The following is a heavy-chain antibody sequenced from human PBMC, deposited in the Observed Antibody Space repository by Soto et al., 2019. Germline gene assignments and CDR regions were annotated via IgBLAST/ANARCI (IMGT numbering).Heavy chain of an antibody. CDR2: INPNSGDT. J-gene: IGHJ4*02. D-gene: IGHD5-12*01. Sequence: QVQLVQSGAEVKKPGASVKVSCKASGYKFTDYYIHWLRQAPGQEPEWMGWINPNSGDTKYVQNFQGWVTMTSDTSISTSHMALSRLRYNETAVYYWAIPSNSGYDYYFDNWGPGTLVTVSS. CDR3: AIPSNSGYDYYFDN. V-gene: IGHV1-2*04. CDR1: GYKFTDYY.